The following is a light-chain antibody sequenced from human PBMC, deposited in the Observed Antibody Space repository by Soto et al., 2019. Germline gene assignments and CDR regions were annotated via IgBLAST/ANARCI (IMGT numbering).Light chain of an antibody. CDR1: QDISNY. Sequence: DIQMTQSPSSLSASVGDRVTITCQASQDISNYLNWYQQKPGKAPKLLIYDASNLETGVPSRFSGSGSGTHFTLTITSLQPEDSATYYCQQTYNVPITFGQGTRLEIK. J-gene: IGKJ5*01. V-gene: IGKV1-33*01. CDR2: DAS. CDR3: QQTYNVPIT.